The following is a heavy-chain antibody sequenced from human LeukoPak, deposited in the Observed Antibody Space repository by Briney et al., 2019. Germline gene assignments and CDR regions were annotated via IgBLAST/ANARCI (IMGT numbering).Heavy chain of an antibody. CDR2: IKQDGSEK. V-gene: IGHV3-7*05. J-gene: IGHJ4*02. CDR1: GFTFSSHW. D-gene: IGHD2-15*01. CDR3: ARSGEVWPPFY. Sequence: GGSLRLSCAASGFTFSSHWMSWVRQAPGQGLEWVANIKQDGSEKYYVDSVKGRFTISRDNAKNSLYLQMNSLRAEDTAVYYCARSGEVWPPFYWGQGTLVTVSS.